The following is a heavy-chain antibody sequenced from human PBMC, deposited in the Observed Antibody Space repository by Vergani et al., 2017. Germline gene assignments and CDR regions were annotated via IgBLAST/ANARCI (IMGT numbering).Heavy chain of an antibody. CDR3: ARGRRDCHNLSLGYFDP. D-gene: IGHD5-24*01. CDR1: GFTFSSYW. Sequence: EVQLVESGGGLVQPGGSLRLSCAASGFTFSSYWMHWVRQAPGKGLVWVSRINSDVSSTSYADSVKGRFTISRDNAKNTLYLQMNSLRAEDTAVYYCARGRRDCHNLSLGYFDPRGPGTLVTVSS. J-gene: IGHJ2*01. V-gene: IGHV3-74*01. CDR2: INSDVSST.